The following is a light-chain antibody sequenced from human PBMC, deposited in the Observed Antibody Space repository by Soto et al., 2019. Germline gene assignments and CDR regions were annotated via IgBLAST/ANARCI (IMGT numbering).Light chain of an antibody. V-gene: IGKV3-11*01. CDR2: DAS. J-gene: IGKJ5*01. CDR3: QQYNYWPPIT. CDR1: QSVRNS. Sequence: EIVLTQSPATLSLSPGERATLSCRASQSVRNSLAWYQQQPGQAPRLLIYDASNRATGIPARFSGSGSGTDFTLTISSLEPKDFAVYYCQQYNYWPPITFGQGTRLEIK.